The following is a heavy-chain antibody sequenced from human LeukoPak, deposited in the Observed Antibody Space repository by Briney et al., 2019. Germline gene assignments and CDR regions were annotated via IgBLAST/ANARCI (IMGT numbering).Heavy chain of an antibody. CDR1: GGSISSSSYY. CDR2: IYYSGST. CDR3: ARNINKNLAFDI. Sequence: SETLSLTCTVSGGSISSSSYYWGWIRQPPGKGLEWIGSIYYSGSTYYNPSLKSRVTISVDTSKNQFSLKLSSVTAADTAVYYCARNINKNLAFDIWGQGTMVTVSS. J-gene: IGHJ3*02. V-gene: IGHV4-39*01.